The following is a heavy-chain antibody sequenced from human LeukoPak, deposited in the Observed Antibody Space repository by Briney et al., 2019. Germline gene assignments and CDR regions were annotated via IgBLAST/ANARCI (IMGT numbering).Heavy chain of an antibody. V-gene: IGHV4-38-2*02. CDR3: ARDRDGYNFRFDY. Sequence: PSETLSLTCAVSGYSISSGYYWGWIRQPPGKGLEWIGSIYHSGSTYYNPSLKSRVTISVDTSKNQFSLKLSSVTAADTAVYYCARDRDGYNFRFDYWGQGTLVTVSS. D-gene: IGHD5-24*01. CDR2: IYHSGST. CDR1: GYSISSGYY. J-gene: IGHJ4*02.